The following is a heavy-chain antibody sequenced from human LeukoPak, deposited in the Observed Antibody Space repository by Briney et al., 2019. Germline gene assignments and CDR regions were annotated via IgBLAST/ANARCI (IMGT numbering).Heavy chain of an antibody. Sequence: GGSLRLSCAASGFTVSSNYMSWVRQAPGKGLEWISVIYSGGSTYYADSVKDRFTISRDNSKNTVYLQLNSLRAEDTAVYYCAREIARVAGPKYYFDDWGQGTLVTVSS. V-gene: IGHV3-66*01. CDR1: GFTVSSNY. CDR3: AREIARVAGPKYYFDD. CDR2: IYSGGST. D-gene: IGHD6-19*01. J-gene: IGHJ4*02.